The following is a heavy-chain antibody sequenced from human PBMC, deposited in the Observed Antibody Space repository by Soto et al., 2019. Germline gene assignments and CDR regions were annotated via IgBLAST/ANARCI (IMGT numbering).Heavy chain of an antibody. Sequence: PGGSLRLSCAASGFTFSSYSMNWVRQAPGKGLEWVSSISSSSSYIYYADSVKGRFTISRDNAKNSLYLQMNSLRAEDTAVYYCARVHTRYYYDSSGYTPGIFEYWGQGTLVTVSS. J-gene: IGHJ4*02. V-gene: IGHV3-21*01. D-gene: IGHD3-22*01. CDR3: ARVHTRYYYDSSGYTPGIFEY. CDR1: GFTFSSYS. CDR2: ISSSSSYI.